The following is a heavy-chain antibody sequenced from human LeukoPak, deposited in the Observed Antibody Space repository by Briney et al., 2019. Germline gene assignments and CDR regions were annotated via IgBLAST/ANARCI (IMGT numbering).Heavy chain of an antibody. CDR1: GYSISSGHY. J-gene: IGHJ5*02. Sequence: SEALSLTCTVSGYSISSGHYWGWIRQPPGKGLEWIGSMYHSGSTYYNPPLKSRVTISEDTSKNQFSLKLRSVTAADTAVYYCARGPRFGELLWHWFDPWGQGTLVTVSS. V-gene: IGHV4-38-2*02. CDR3: ARGPRFGELLWHWFDP. CDR2: MYHSGST. D-gene: IGHD3-10*01.